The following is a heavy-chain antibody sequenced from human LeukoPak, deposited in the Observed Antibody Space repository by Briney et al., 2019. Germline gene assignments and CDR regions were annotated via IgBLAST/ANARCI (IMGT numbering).Heavy chain of an antibody. CDR3: ARTLNDYGGNSVMDY. Sequence: GSLRLSCTASGFTFSSYSLNWVRQAPGKGLEWIGYIYHSGSTYYNPSLKSRVTISVDRSKNQFSLKLSSVTAADTAVYYCARTLNDYGGNSVMDYWGQGTLVTVSS. V-gene: IGHV4-4*02. CDR1: GFTFSSYS. J-gene: IGHJ4*02. CDR2: IYHSGST. D-gene: IGHD4-23*01.